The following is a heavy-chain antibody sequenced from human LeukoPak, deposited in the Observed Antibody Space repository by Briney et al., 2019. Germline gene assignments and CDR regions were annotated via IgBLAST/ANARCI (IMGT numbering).Heavy chain of an antibody. J-gene: IGHJ2*01. CDR3: ARAGLSSAWLRDTNPPWYFDL. Sequence: ASVKVSCKASGGAFIDYSFTWMRQAPGQGLEWMGWINPNSGGTNYAQKFQGRVTMTRDTSISTAYMELSRLRSDDTAVYYCARAGLSSAWLRDTNPPWYFDLWGRGTLVTVSS. V-gene: IGHV1-2*02. D-gene: IGHD6-19*01. CDR2: INPNSGGT. CDR1: GGAFIDYS.